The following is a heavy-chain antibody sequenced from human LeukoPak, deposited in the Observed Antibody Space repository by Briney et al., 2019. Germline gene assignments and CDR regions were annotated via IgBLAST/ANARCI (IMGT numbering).Heavy chain of an antibody. V-gene: IGHV1-2*06. Sequence: ASVKVSCKASGYTFTGYHLHWERQAPGRGLEWMGRINPNSGDTNYAQTFQGRVTMTRDTSISTAYMELSRLRSDDTAVYYCARDYCSSTSCLFDYWGQGTLVTVSS. CDR2: INPNSGDT. J-gene: IGHJ4*02. CDR1: GYTFTGYH. CDR3: ARDYCSSTSCLFDY. D-gene: IGHD2-2*01.